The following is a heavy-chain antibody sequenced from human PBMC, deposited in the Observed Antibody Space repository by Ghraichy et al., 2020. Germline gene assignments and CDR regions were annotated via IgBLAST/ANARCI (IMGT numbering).Heavy chain of an antibody. CDR2: ISGSGGST. V-gene: IGHV3-23*01. CDR1: GFTFSSYA. CDR3: AKDRGYYDFWRGVIGPLDY. J-gene: IGHJ4*02. Sequence: GGSLRLSCAASGFTFSSYAMSWVRQAPGKGLEWVSAISGSGGSTYYADSVKGRFTISRDNSKNTLYLQMNSLSAEDTAVYYCAKDRGYYDFWRGVIGPLDYWGQGTLVTVSS. D-gene: IGHD3-3*01.